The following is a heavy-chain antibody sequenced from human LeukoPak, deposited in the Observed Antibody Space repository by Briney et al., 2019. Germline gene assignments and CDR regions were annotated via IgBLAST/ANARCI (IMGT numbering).Heavy chain of an antibody. Sequence: GRSLRLSCAASGFTFSSYAMSWVRQAPGKGLEWVSAISGSGGSTYYADSVKGRFTISRDNSKNTLHLQMNSLRAEDTAVYYCAKGIAAAGSFDYWGQGTLVTVSS. J-gene: IGHJ4*02. CDR1: GFTFSSYA. V-gene: IGHV3-23*01. CDR3: AKGIAAAGSFDY. CDR2: ISGSGGST. D-gene: IGHD6-13*01.